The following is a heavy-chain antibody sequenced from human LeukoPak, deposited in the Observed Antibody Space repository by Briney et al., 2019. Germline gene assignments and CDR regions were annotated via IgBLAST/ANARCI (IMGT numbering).Heavy chain of an antibody. CDR3: AKYLAVYRGSYLEEYFDY. Sequence: GGSLRLSCVASGFPFSSYWMTWVRQAPGKGLEWVANIKQDGSKKSYVDSVKGRFTISRDNSKNTLYLQMNSLRAEDTAVYYCAKYLAVYRGSYLEEYFDYWGQGTLVTVSS. D-gene: IGHD1-26*01. CDR2: IKQDGSKK. CDR1: GFPFSSYW. J-gene: IGHJ4*02. V-gene: IGHV3-7*03.